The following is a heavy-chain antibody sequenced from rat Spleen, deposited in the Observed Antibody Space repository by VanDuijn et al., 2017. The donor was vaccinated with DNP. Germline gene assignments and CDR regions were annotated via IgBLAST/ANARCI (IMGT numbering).Heavy chain of an antibody. Sequence: EVQLVDSGGDLVQPGRSLRLSCAASGFTFSNYYMAWVRQAPKKGLEWVATISTRGSRTYYPDSVKGRFTISRDNAKSTLYLQMDSLRSEDTATYYCTTATDYWGQGVMVTVSS. CDR3: TTATDY. J-gene: IGHJ2*01. D-gene: IGHD3-4*01. CDR1: GFTFSNYY. V-gene: IGHV5-27*01. CDR2: ISTRGSRT.